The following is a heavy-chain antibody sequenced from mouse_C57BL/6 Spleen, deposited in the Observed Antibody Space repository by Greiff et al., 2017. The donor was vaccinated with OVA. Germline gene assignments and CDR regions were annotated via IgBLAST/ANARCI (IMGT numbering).Heavy chain of an antibody. V-gene: IGHV5-4*01. Sequence: VQLKQSGGGLVKPGGSLKLSCAASGFTFSSYAMSWVRQTPEKRLEWVATISDGGSYTYYPDNVKGRFTISRDNAKNNLYLQMSHLKSEDTAMYYCARASNWDGFAYWGQGTLVTVSA. D-gene: IGHD4-1*01. CDR3: ARASNWDGFAY. CDR2: ISDGGSYT. J-gene: IGHJ3*01. CDR1: GFTFSSYA.